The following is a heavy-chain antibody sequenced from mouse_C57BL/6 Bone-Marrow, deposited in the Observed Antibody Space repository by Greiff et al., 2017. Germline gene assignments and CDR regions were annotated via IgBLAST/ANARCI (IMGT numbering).Heavy chain of an antibody. CDR3: ARERRPSRAWFAY. CDR2: IDPSDSYT. V-gene: IGHV1-69*01. Sequence: VKLQQPGAELVMPGASVKLSCKASGYTFTSYWMHWVKQRPGQGLEWIGEIDPSDSYTNYNQKFKGKSTLTVDKSSSTAYMQLSSLTSEDSAVYYCARERRPSRAWFAYWGQGTLVTVSA. J-gene: IGHJ3*01. CDR1: GYTFTSYW.